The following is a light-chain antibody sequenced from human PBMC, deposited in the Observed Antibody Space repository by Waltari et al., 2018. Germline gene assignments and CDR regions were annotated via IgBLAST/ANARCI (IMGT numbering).Light chain of an antibody. J-gene: IGLJ2*01. Sequence: QSALTQPPSASGSPGQSVTIPCTGTSSDVGGYNYVSWYQHHPGQAPKVIIYEVNNRPSGVPYRFSDSKSGNTAALTVSGLQADDEAIYYCSSHAGSNIMVFGGGTKLTVL. CDR3: SSHAGSNIMV. CDR1: SSDVGGYNY. V-gene: IGLV2-8*01. CDR2: EVN.